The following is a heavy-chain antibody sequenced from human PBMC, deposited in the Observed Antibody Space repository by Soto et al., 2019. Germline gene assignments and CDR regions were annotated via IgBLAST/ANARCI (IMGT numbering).Heavy chain of an antibody. D-gene: IGHD2-21*01. V-gene: IGHV4-31*03. J-gene: IGHJ5*02. CDR3: ARLRIATNNYKWFDP. Sequence: SETLSLTCSVSGAALNSGNYYWSWIRQVPGKGLEWIGHIYATGAVDYNPSLRDRITISQDTSERQFSLNLRLVTAADTAVYYCARLRIATNNYKWFDPWGQGTLVTVSS. CDR2: IYATGAV. CDR1: GAALNSGNYY.